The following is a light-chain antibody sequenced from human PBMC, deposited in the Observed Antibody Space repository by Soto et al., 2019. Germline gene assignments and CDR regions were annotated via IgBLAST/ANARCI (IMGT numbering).Light chain of an antibody. Sequence: EIVMMQSPATLSVSPAERATLSCRASQRVNSNLALYQQKPGQAPRLLIYGVSTRDTGIPARFSGSGSGTDFTLTISSLQSEDFAVYYCQQYGTSPYTFGQGTKLEIK. CDR3: QQYGTSPYT. CDR1: QRVNSN. V-gene: IGKV3D-15*02. J-gene: IGKJ2*01. CDR2: GVS.